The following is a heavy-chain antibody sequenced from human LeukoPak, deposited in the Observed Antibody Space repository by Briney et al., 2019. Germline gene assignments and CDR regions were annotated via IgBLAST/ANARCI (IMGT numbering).Heavy chain of an antibody. CDR1: GYTFTSYD. V-gene: IGHV1-8*01. J-gene: IGHJ4*02. D-gene: IGHD6-19*01. Sequence: ASVKVPCKASGYTFTSYDINWVRQATGQGLEWMGWMNPNSGNTGYAQKFQGRVTMTRNTSISTAYMELSSLRSEDTAVYYCARGPLRAQWLNYWGQGTLVTVSS. CDR3: ARGPLRAQWLNY. CDR2: MNPNSGNT.